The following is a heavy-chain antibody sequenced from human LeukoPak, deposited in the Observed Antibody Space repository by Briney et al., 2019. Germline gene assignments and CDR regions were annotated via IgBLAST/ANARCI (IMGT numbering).Heavy chain of an antibody. CDR3: ASAPYGSGSYGLDY. CDR1: GFTFSNYW. Sequence: PGGSLRLSCAASGFTFSNYWMHWVRQAPGKGLVWVSRINSDGSSTIYADSVKGRFTISRDNAKNTLYLQMNSLRAEDTAVYYCASAPYGSGSYGLDYWGQGTLVTVSS. J-gene: IGHJ4*02. CDR2: INSDGSST. V-gene: IGHV3-74*01. D-gene: IGHD3-10*01.